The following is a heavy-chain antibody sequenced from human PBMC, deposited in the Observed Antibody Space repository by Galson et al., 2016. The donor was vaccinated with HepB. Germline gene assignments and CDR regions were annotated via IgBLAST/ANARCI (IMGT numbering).Heavy chain of an antibody. J-gene: IGHJ4*02. CDR1: GFTFSTYA. D-gene: IGHD7-27*01. CDR3: VKDPNWEAGC. Sequence: SLRLSCAASGFTFSTYAMRWVRQAPGKGLEYISNINYRGESTSYVDSVKGRFTISRDNSRNTLYLQMDNLRAEDTAIYYCVKDPNWEAGCWGRGTPVTVSS. CDR2: INYRGEST. V-gene: IGHV3-23*01.